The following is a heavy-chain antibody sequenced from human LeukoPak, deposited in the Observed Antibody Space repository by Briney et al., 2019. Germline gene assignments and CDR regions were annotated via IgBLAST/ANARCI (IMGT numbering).Heavy chain of an antibody. CDR3: GSSTVHYYNYGMDV. Sequence: GGSLRLSCAASGFTFSSYAMSWVRQAPGKGLEWVSAISGSGGSTYYADSVKGRFSISRDKSKNTLYLQMNSLRAGDTAVYYCGSSTVHYYNYGMDVWGQGATVTVSS. V-gene: IGHV3-23*01. CDR2: ISGSGGST. D-gene: IGHD2-21*02. CDR1: GFTFSSYA. J-gene: IGHJ6*02.